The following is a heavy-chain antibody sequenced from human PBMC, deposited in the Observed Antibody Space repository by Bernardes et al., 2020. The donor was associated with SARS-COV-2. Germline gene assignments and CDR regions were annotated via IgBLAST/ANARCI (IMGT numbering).Heavy chain of an antibody. CDR3: ARLVSGNWYFDL. Sequence: GESLKISCKTSGYTFTSYWITWVRQMPGKGLEWMGRIDPSDSYTNYSPSFQGHVTISGDKSISTAYLQWSSLKASDTAMYYCARLVSGNWYFDLWGRGTLVTVSS. V-gene: IGHV5-10-1*01. CDR2: IDPSDSYT. CDR1: GYTFTSYW. D-gene: IGHD6-6*01. J-gene: IGHJ2*01.